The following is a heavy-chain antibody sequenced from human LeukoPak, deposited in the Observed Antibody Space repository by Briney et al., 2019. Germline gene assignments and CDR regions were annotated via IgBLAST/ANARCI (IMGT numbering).Heavy chain of an antibody. J-gene: IGHJ4*02. D-gene: IGHD3-3*01. CDR3: VRSIGYYRRDMFDY. V-gene: IGHV3-30*03. CDR1: GFTFSSYG. CDR2: ISYDGSNK. Sequence: GRSLRLSCAASGFTFSSYGMHWVRQAPGKGLEWVAVISYDGSNKYYADSVKGRFTISRDNSKNTLYLQKNSLRAEDTAVYYCVRSIGYYRRDMFDYWGQGTLVTVSS.